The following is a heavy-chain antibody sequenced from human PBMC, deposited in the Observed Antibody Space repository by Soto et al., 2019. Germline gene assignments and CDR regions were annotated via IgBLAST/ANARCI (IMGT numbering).Heavy chain of an antibody. Sequence: LRLSCAASGFTFSSFAMTWVRQAPGKGLEWVSTIAYSGSRTYYADSVKGRFTISRDNAENSLYLQMNSLRAEDTAVYYCARHHPKFDYWGLGTLVTVSS. CDR1: GFTFSSFA. V-gene: IGHV3-21*01. J-gene: IGHJ4*02. CDR3: ARHHPKFDY. CDR2: IAYSGSRT.